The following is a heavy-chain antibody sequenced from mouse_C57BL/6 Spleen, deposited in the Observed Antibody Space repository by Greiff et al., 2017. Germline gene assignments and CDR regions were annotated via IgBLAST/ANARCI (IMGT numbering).Heavy chain of an antibody. J-gene: IGHJ2*01. CDR1: GYTFTDYY. V-gene: IGHV1-76*01. CDR2: IYPGSGNT. Sequence: QVQLQQSGAELVRPGASVKLSCKASGYTFTDYYINWVKQRPGQGLEWIARIYPGSGNTYYNEKFKGKATLTAEKSSSTAYMQLSSLTSEDSAVYFCARSGDYGSSSFDYWGQGTTLTVSS. CDR3: ARSGDYGSSSFDY. D-gene: IGHD1-1*01.